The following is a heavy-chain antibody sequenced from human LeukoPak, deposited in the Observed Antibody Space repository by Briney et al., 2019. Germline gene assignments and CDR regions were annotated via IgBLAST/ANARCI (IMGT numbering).Heavy chain of an antibody. D-gene: IGHD3-10*01. CDR2: ISSSSSTI. V-gene: IGHV3-48*02. Sequence: GGSLRLSCAASGFTFSRYSMNWVREAPGKGLEWVSYISSSSSTIYYADSVKGRFTISRDNAKNSLYLQMNSLRDEDTAVYYYARDGMVRGVIIWDAFDIWGQGTMVTVPS. CDR1: GFTFSRYS. J-gene: IGHJ3*02. CDR3: ARDGMVRGVIIWDAFDI.